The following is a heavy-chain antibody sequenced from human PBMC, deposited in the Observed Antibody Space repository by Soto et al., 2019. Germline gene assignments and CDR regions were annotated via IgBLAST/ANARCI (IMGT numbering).Heavy chain of an antibody. D-gene: IGHD6-19*01. J-gene: IGHJ3*02. CDR1: AGFLRRYY. CDR2: INHSGST. V-gene: IGHV4-34*01. CDR3: SIGGSSDWQVAHDI. Sequence: SETLSLPCGVYAGFLRRYYWSWIRQPPGKGLEWVVGINHSGSTNYNPSLKSRVTISVDMSKNKFSLRLTSVTAADTAVDYCSIGGSSDWQVAHDIWGQGTMVPGSS.